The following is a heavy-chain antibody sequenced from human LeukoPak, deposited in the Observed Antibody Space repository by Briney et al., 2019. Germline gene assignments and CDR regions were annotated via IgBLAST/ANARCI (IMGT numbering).Heavy chain of an antibody. CDR3: ATFCSGGDCYSFAP. D-gene: IGHD2-15*01. V-gene: IGHV3-23*01. Sequence: GGSLRLSCAASGFTFSSSAMSWVRQVPGKGLEWVSGISASGGSTSYADSVKGRFTISRDNSKDTLFLQMDSLRVEDTAVYYCATFCSGGDCYSFAPWGQGTLVTVSS. J-gene: IGHJ5*02. CDR1: GFTFSSSA. CDR2: ISASGGST.